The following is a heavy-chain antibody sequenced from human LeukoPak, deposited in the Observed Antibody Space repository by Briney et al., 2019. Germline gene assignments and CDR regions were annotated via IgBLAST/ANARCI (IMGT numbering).Heavy chain of an antibody. Sequence: ASVKVSCKASGGTFSSYAISWVRQAPGQGLEWMGIINPSDGSTSYAQKFQGRVTMTRDTSTSTVYMELSSLRSEDTAVYYCAMATRGAFDIWGQGTMVTVSS. CDR2: INPSDGST. CDR3: AMATRGAFDI. V-gene: IGHV1-46*01. J-gene: IGHJ3*02. CDR1: GGTFSSYA. D-gene: IGHD3-10*01.